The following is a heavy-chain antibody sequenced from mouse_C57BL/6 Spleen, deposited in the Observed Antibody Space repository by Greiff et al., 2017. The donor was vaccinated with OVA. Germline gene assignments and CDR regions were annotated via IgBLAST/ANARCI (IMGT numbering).Heavy chain of an antibody. Sequence: EVQLVESGGDLVKPGGSLKLSCAASGFTFSSYGLSWVRQTPDKRLEWVATISSGGSYTYYPDSVKGRFTLSSDNATHTLYLQMSSLKSEDTAMYYCVRHGVGSSYDYYAMDYWGQGTSGTVSS. CDR1: GFTFSSYG. D-gene: IGHD1-1*01. J-gene: IGHJ4*01. V-gene: IGHV5-6*01. CDR2: ISSGGSYT. CDR3: VRHGVGSSYDYYAMDY.